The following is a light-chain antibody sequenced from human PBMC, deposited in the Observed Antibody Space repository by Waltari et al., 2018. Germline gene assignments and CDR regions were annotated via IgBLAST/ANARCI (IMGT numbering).Light chain of an antibody. Sequence: QSALTQPASVSGSPGQSITISCTGSRSDGGRHNYVSWYQQFPDRAPKLMIYDVTNRPSGVSDRFSGSKSANTASLTISGLQPEDEANYYCASYIPGSTLVFGGGTKLTVL. CDR2: DVT. CDR3: ASYIPGSTLV. V-gene: IGLV2-14*01. J-gene: IGLJ3*02. CDR1: RSDGGRHNY.